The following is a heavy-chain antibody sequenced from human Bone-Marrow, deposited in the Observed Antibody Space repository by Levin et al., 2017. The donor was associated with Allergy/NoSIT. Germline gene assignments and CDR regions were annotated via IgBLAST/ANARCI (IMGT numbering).Heavy chain of an antibody. D-gene: IGHD3-16*01. CDR2: IKQDGSEK. V-gene: IGHV3-7*01. CDR1: GFTFSSYW. Sequence: GGSLRLSCAASGFTFSSYWMSWVRQAPGKGLEWVANIKQDGSEKYYVDSVKGRFTISRDNAKNSLYLQMNSLRAEDTAVYYCARVVNYDYVWGSYLPYYFDYWGQGTLVTVSS. CDR3: ARVVNYDYVWGSYLPYYFDY. J-gene: IGHJ4*02.